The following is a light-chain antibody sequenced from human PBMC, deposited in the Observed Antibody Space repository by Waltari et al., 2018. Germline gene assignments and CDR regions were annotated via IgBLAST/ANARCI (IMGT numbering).Light chain of an antibody. CDR1: SSDVGGYNS. Sequence: QSALTQPASVSGSPGQSIAISCTGTSSDVGGYNSVSWYQHPPGKVPNLVIYDVSNRPSGVSTRFSGLQADDEADYYCSSFTRATTLIFGGGTKLTVL. CDR3: SSFTRATTLI. J-gene: IGLJ2*01. V-gene: IGLV2-14*03. CDR2: DVS.